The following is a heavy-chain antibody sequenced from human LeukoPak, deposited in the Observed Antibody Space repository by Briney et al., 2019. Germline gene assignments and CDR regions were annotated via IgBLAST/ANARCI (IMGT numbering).Heavy chain of an antibody. CDR2: TYYRSKWYN. D-gene: IGHD3-10*01. J-gene: IGHJ5*02. V-gene: IGHV6-1*01. CDR3: ARDHSPSYGSGSYYIGRWFDP. CDR1: GDSVSSNSAA. Sequence: SQTLSLTCAISGDSVSSNSAAWNWIRQSPSRGLEWLGRTYYRSKWYNDYAVSVKSRITINPDTSKNQFSLQLNSVTPEDTAVYYCARDHSPSYGSGSYYIGRWFDPWGQGTLVTVSS.